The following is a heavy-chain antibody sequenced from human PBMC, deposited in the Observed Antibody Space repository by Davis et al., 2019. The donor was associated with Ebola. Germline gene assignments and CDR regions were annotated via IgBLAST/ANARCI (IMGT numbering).Heavy chain of an antibody. Sequence: PGGSLRLSCAASGFTFRNYAMHWVRQAPGKGLEWVAVVSHSERERFYADSVKGRFTISRDNSENTLYLQMSGLTVDDTAVYYCVRAVFHEVLDYWGQGTPVTVSS. D-gene: IGHD3-3*01. CDR3: VRAVFHEVLDY. CDR1: GFTFRNYA. CDR2: VSHSERER. V-gene: IGHV3-30*04. J-gene: IGHJ4*02.